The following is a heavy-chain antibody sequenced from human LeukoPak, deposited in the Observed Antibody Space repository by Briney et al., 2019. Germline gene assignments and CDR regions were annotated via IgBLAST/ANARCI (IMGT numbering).Heavy chain of an antibody. V-gene: IGHV3-23*01. Sequence: GGSLRLSCAASGFTFSSYAMSWVRQAPGKGLEWVSAISGSGGSTYYTDSVKGRFTISRDNSKNTLYLQMNSLRAEDTAVYYCAKYSGVAGHQRRPDLWGRGTLVTVSS. CDR1: GFTFSSYA. D-gene: IGHD6-19*01. CDR2: ISGSGGST. CDR3: AKYSGVAGHQRRPDL. J-gene: IGHJ2*01.